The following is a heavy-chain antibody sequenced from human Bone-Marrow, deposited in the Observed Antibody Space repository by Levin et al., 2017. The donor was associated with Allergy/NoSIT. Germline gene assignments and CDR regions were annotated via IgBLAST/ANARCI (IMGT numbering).Heavy chain of an antibody. V-gene: IGHV3-74*01. J-gene: IGHJ6*02. CDR1: GFTFSNYW. CDR2: IKSDGSLT. Sequence: GESLKISCAASGFTFSNYWMHWVRQVPGKGLVWVSRIKSDGSLTNYADSVKGRFTISRDNAENTLYLQMNSLRDEDTAVYYCTREVCGIGVCYTWDVWGQGTPVTVSS. D-gene: IGHD2-8*01. CDR3: TREVCGIGVCYTWDV.